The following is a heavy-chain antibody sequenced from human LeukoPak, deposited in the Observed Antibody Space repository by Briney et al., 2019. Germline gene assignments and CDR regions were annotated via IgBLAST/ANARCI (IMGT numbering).Heavy chain of an antibody. J-gene: IGHJ4*02. D-gene: IGHD6-13*01. CDR2: MSNSGHT. CDR1: GGSVSSGSYY. Sequence: SETLSLTCTVSGGSVSSGSYYWSWIRQPPGKGLEWIGFMSNSGHTDSSPSLKSRVTISLDTSKSQFSLKLNSVTAADTAVYYCARVSVAGTGPDYWGQGTLVTVSS. CDR3: ARVSVAGTGPDY. V-gene: IGHV4-61*01.